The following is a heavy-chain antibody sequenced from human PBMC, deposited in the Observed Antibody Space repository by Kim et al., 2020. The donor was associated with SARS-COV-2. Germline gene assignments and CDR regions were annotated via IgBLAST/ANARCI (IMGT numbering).Heavy chain of an antibody. CDR3: ARASQYYDFWSGYYRGDDAFDI. J-gene: IGHJ3*02. CDR1: GYTFTSYA. Sequence: ASVKVSCKASGYTFTSYAMNWMRQAPGQGLEWMGWINTNTGNPTYAQGFTGRFVFSLDTSVSTAYLQISSLKAEDTAVYYCARASQYYDFWSGYYRGDDAFDIWGQGTMVTVSS. V-gene: IGHV7-4-1*02. CDR2: INTNTGNP. D-gene: IGHD3-3*01.